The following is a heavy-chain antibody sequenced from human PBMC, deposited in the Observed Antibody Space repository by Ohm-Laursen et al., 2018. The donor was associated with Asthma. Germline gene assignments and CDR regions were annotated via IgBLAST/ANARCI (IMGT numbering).Heavy chain of an antibody. J-gene: IGHJ6*02. CDR1: GFTFRSYA. Sequence: SLRLSCSASGFTFRSYAMHWVRQAPGKGLEWVAVGGSYYDGGLKYYADSVNGRFTVSRDDSKNTLYLQMNSLRPDDTAVYYCARVNGYYDSSGYSVYYYYGMDVWGQGTTVTVSS. CDR3: ARVNGYYDSSGYSVYYYYGMDV. CDR2: GGSYYDGGLK. V-gene: IGHV3-30-3*01. D-gene: IGHD3-22*01.